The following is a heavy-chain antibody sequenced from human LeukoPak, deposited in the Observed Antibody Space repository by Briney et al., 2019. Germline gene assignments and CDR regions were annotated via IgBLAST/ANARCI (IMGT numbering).Heavy chain of an antibody. CDR1: GYTFPGYY. CDR2: ISAYNGNT. D-gene: IGHD6-13*01. Sequence: ASVKVSCKASGYTFPGYYMHWVRQAPGQGLEWMGWISAYNGNTNYAQKLQGRVTMTTDTSTSTAYMELRSLRSDDTAVYYCARDEGSSWLPLNWGQGTLVTVSS. V-gene: IGHV1-18*04. J-gene: IGHJ4*02. CDR3: ARDEGSSWLPLN.